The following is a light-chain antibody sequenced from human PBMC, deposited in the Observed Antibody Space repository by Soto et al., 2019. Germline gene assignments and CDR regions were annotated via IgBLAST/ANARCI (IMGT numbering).Light chain of an antibody. CDR1: SSNIGSNT. CDR3: AAWDDSLNGPV. CDR2: SNN. V-gene: IGLV1-44*01. Sequence: QSVLTQPPSASGTPGQRVTISCSGGSSNIGSNTVNWYQHLPGTAPKLLIYSNNQQPSGVPDRFSGSMSGTSASLAISGLQSEDEADYYCAAWDDSLNGPVFGGGTKVTVL. J-gene: IGLJ2*01.